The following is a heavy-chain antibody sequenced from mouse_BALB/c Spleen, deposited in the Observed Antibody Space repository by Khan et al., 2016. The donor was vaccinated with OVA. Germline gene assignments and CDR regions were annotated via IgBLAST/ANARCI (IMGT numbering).Heavy chain of an antibody. CDR3: ARGNYYGYYFDY. V-gene: IGHV3-2*02. J-gene: IGHJ2*01. D-gene: IGHD1-1*01. CDR2: IRYSGVT. Sequence: EVQLVESGPGLVKPSQSLSLTCTVTGYSITSGYAWNWIRQFPGNKLEWMGYIRYSGVTSYTPSLTSRISITRDTSTNQFFLQLNSVTTEDTATYYFARGNYYGYYFDYWGQGTTLTVSS. CDR1: GYSITSGYA.